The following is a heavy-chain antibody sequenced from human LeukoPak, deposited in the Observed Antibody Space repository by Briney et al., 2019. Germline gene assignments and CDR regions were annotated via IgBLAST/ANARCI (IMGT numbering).Heavy chain of an antibody. J-gene: IGHJ4*02. D-gene: IGHD3-10*01. CDR1: GGSFSGYY. Sequence: SETLSLTCAVYGGSFSGYYWSWIRQPPGKGLEWSGEINHIGSTNYNPSLKSRVTISVDTSKNQFSLKLSSVTAADTAVYYCARQESSRITMVRGVRPYYFDYWGQGTLVTVSS. CDR3: ARQESSRITMVRGVRPYYFDY. CDR2: INHIGST. V-gene: IGHV4-34*01.